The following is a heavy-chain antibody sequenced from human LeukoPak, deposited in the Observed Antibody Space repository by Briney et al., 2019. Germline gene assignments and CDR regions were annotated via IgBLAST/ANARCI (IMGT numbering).Heavy chain of an antibody. D-gene: IGHD4-17*01. V-gene: IGHV4-34*01. J-gene: IGHJ3*02. CDR2: INHSGST. CDR1: GFTFSDYY. Sequence: LRLSCAASGFTFSDYYMSWIRQPPGKGLEWIGEINHSGSTNYNPSLKSRVTISVDTSKNQFSLKLNSVTAADTAIYYCARGLRDYGDYDGDAFDIWGQGTMVTVSS. CDR3: ARGLRDYGDYDGDAFDI.